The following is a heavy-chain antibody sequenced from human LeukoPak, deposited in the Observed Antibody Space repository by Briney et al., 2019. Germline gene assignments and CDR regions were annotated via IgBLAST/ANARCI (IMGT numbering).Heavy chain of an antibody. D-gene: IGHD1-1*01. J-gene: IGHJ4*02. Sequence: GGSLRLSCAASGFTFGSYAMSWVRQAPGKGLEWVSAISGRANSLYHADSVKGRFTISRDNSKNTLYLQMNSLRAEDTAVYYCAKQRATGTPWVTRYIDYWGQGTLVTVSS. CDR1: GFTFGSYA. CDR3: AKQRATGTPWVTRYIDY. V-gene: IGHV3-23*01. CDR2: ISGRANSL.